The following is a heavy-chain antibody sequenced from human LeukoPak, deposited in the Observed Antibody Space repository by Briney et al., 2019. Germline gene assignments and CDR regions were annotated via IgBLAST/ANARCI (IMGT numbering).Heavy chain of an antibody. J-gene: IGHJ4*02. CDR1: GFTFSSYS. CDR2: ISSSSSYI. Sequence: GGSLRLSSAASGFTFSSYSMNWVRQAPGEGLEWVSSISSSSSYIYYADSVKGRFTISRDNAKNSLYLQMNSLRAEDTAVYYCARGPPAVAGMPTDYWGQGTLVTVSS. CDR3: ARGPPAVAGMPTDY. D-gene: IGHD6-19*01. V-gene: IGHV3-21*01.